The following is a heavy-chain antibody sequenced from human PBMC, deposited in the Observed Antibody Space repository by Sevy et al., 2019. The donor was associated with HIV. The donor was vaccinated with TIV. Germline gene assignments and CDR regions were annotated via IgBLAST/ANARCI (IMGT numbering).Heavy chain of an antibody. CDR1: GFTFSNYW. J-gene: IGHJ4*02. CDR2: IKEDGSDK. Sequence: GESLKISCEVSGFTFSNYWMTWVRQAPGKGLEWVANIKEDGSDKYYGDSVKGRFSLSRDNAKNSLYVQMDSLRAEDTAVYYCVRDGLASATDFDYWGQGTLVTVSS. CDR3: VRDGLASATDFDY. D-gene: IGHD2-15*01. V-gene: IGHV3-7*01.